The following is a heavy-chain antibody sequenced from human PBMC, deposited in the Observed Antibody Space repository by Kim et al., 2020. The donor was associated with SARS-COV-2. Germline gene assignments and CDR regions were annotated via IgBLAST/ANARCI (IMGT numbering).Heavy chain of an antibody. J-gene: IGHJ4*02. Sequence: YYADSVKGRFTISRDNSKNTLYLQMNSLRAEDTAVYYCAKLVVITGFVDYWGQGTLVTVSS. CDR3: AKLVVITGFVDY. V-gene: IGHV3-23*01. D-gene: IGHD3-22*01.